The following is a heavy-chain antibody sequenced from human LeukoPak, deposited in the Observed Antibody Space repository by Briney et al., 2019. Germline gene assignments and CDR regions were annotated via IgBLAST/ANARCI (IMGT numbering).Heavy chain of an antibody. Sequence: ASVKVSCKASGYTFTGYYMHWVRQAPGQGLEWMGWINPNSGGTNYAQKFQGRVTMTRDTSISTAYMELSRLRSDDTAVYYCARSGDIVVVVAATPDWFDPWGQGTLVTVSS. D-gene: IGHD2-15*01. J-gene: IGHJ5*02. CDR3: ARSGDIVVVVAATPDWFDP. CDR1: GYTFTGYY. V-gene: IGHV1-2*02. CDR2: INPNSGGT.